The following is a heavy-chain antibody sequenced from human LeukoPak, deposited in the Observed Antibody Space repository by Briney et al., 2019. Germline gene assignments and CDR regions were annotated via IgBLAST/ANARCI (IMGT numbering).Heavy chain of an antibody. CDR2: IYTSGST. CDR3: ARFSSIAAAFDY. CDR1: GGSFSTYY. J-gene: IGHJ4*02. Sequence: NPSVTLSLTCTVSGGSFSTYYWSWIRQPAGKGLEWIGRIYTSGSTNYNPSLKSRVTMSVDTSKNQFSLNLSSVTAADTAVYYCARFSSIAAAFDYWGQGTLVTVPS. V-gene: IGHV4-4*07. D-gene: IGHD6-6*01.